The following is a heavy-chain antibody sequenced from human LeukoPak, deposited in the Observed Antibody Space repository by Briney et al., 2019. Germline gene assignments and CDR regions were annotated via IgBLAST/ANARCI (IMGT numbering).Heavy chain of an antibody. CDR2: ISTSRANTI. J-gene: IGHJ4*02. D-gene: IGHD2-2*01. CDR3: ARDGRQPDY. V-gene: IGHV3-11*01. CDR1: GFTFSDYS. Sequence: GGSLRLSCAASGFTFSDYSMTWIRQAPGKGLECVSHISTSRANTILYVDSVRGRFTISRDNARNSLSLQMSSLRAEDTAVYYCARDGRQPDYWGLGTLVTVSS.